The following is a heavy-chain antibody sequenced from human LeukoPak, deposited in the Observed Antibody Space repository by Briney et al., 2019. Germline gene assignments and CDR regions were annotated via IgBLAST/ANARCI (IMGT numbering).Heavy chain of an antibody. Sequence: SETLSLTCAVSGGSIISGGYSWSWIRQPPGKGLEWIGYIYHSGSTYYNPSLKSRVTISVDTSKNQFSLKLSSVTAADTAVYYCARVNRRSNNWFDPWGQGTLVTVSS. D-gene: IGHD2/OR15-2a*01. V-gene: IGHV4-30-2*01. CDR2: IYHSGST. CDR1: GGSIISGGYS. CDR3: ARVNRRSNNWFDP. J-gene: IGHJ5*02.